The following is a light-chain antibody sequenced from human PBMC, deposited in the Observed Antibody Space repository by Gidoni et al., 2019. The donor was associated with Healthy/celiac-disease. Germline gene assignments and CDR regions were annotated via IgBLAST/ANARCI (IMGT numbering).Light chain of an antibody. CDR3: QPRYSTPWT. J-gene: IGKJ1*01. CDR1: QSISSY. V-gene: IGKV1-39*01. CDR2: AAS. Sequence: DIQMTQSQSSLSASVGDRVTITCRASQSISSYLNWYQQKPGKAPKLLIYAASSLQSGVPSRFSGSGSGTDFTLTISSLQPEDFATYYCQPRYSTPWTFGQGTKVEIK.